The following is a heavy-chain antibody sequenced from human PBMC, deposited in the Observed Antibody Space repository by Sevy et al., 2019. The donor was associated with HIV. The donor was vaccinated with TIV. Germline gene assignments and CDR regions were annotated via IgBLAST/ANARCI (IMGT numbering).Heavy chain of an antibody. D-gene: IGHD3-22*01. CDR2: IRSSGSDI. Sequence: GGSLRLSCVASGFTFSNYDMNWVRQAPGKGLEWVSKIRSSGSDIYYADSVKGRFTISRDNAKDSLNLQMNSLRAEDTAVYYCVRNGGAYDSGFDPWGQGTLVTVYS. J-gene: IGHJ5*02. CDR1: GFTFSNYD. CDR3: VRNGGAYDSGFDP. V-gene: IGHV3-48*03.